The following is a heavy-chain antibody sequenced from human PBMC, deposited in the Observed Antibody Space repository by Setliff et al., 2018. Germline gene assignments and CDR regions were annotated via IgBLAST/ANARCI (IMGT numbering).Heavy chain of an antibody. D-gene: IGHD2-21*01. Sequence: SETLSLTCTVSGGSISRSSYYWGWIRQPPGKGLEWIGSIYHTGTTYYNPSLKSRVTISVDTSKNQFSLRLSSVTAADTAVYFCARYIPSAGCFDPWGQGALVTVSS. CDR3: ARYIPSAGCFDP. V-gene: IGHV4-39*07. J-gene: IGHJ5*02. CDR1: GGSISRSSYY. CDR2: IYHTGTT.